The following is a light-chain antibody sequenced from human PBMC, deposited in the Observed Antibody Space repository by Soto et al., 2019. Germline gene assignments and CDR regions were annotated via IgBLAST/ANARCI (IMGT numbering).Light chain of an antibody. CDR2: DAS. V-gene: IGKV1-5*01. CDR3: QQYQSYSRT. Sequence: DIQMTKSPSTLSASVGDRVTITCRASQSISSWLAWYQQKPGKAPKLLIYDASSLESGVPSRFSGSGSGTEFTLTISSLKPDDFATYYCQQYQSYSRTFGQGTKVDI. CDR1: QSISSW. J-gene: IGKJ1*01.